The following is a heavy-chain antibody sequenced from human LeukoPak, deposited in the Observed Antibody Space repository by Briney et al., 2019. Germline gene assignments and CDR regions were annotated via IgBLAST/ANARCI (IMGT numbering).Heavy chain of an antibody. V-gene: IGHV4-61*08. CDR1: GGSISSGGYY. Sequence: PSETLSLTCTVSGGSISSGGYYWSWIRQPPGKGLEWIGYIYYSGSTNYNPSLKSRVTISVDTSKNQFSLKLSSVTAADTAVYYCARRAYDSSGYGYFQHWGQGTLVTVSS. CDR3: ARRAYDSSGYGYFQH. J-gene: IGHJ1*01. CDR2: IYYSGST. D-gene: IGHD3-22*01.